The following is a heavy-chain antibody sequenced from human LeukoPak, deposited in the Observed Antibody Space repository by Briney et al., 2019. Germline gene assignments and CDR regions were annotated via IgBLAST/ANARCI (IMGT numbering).Heavy chain of an antibody. D-gene: IGHD1-26*01. V-gene: IGHV4-34*01. J-gene: IGHJ4*02. CDR2: VTHSGDT. CDR1: GGSFSGDF. CDR3: ARRGSSSFDN. Sequence: KPSETLSLTCAGYGGSFSGDFWDWIRQPPGRGLEWIGRVTHSGDTNYNPSPESRVNISADPSKRQFSLKLNSVTAADTAIYYCARRGSSSFDNWGQGTLVTVSS.